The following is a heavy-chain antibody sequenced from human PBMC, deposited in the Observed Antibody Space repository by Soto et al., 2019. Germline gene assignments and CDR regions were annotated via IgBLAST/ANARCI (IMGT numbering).Heavy chain of an antibody. D-gene: IGHD2-15*01. CDR3: AKDIVVVVAATRLDY. J-gene: IGHJ4*02. Sequence: LRLSCAASGFTFSSYSMNWVRQAPGKGLEWVSSISSSSSYIYYADSVKGRFTISRDNAKNSLYLQMNSLRAEDTAVYYCAKDIVVVVAATRLDYWGQGTLVTVSS. CDR1: GFTFSSYS. CDR2: ISSSSSYI. V-gene: IGHV3-21*04.